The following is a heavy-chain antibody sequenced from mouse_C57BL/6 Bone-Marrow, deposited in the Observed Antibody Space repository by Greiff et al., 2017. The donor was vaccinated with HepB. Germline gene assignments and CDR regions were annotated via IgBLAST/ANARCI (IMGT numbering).Heavy chain of an antibody. CDR1: GYSITSGYY. CDR3: ARDTTVVLDY. Sequence: DVHLVESGPGLVKPSQSLSLTCSVTGYSITSGYYWNWIRQFPGNKLEWMGYISYDGSNNYNPSLKNRISITRDTSKNQFFLKLNSVTTEDTATYYCARDTTVVLDYWGQGTTLTVSS. CDR2: ISYDGSN. J-gene: IGHJ2*01. V-gene: IGHV3-6*01. D-gene: IGHD1-1*01.